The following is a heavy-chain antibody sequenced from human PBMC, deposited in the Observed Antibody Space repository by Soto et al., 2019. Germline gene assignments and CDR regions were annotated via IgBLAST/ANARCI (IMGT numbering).Heavy chain of an antibody. J-gene: IGHJ4*02. CDR2: IWYDGSNK. CDR1: GFTFSSYD. Sequence: QVQLVESGGGVVQPGRYLRLSCAASGFTFSSYDMHWVRQAPGKGLEWVAVIWYDGSNKYYADSVKGRFTISRDNSKNPLYLPMNSLRAEDTAVYYCARETDSSSWYLSMHYWCQGTLVSVSS. V-gene: IGHV3-33*01. CDR3: ARETDSSSWYLSMHY. D-gene: IGHD6-13*01.